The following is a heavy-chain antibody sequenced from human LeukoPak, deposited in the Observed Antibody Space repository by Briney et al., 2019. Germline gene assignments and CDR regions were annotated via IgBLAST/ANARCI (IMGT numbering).Heavy chain of an antibody. D-gene: IGHD2-2*01. V-gene: IGHV4-39*07. Sequence: SETLSLTCTVSGGSISSSSYYWGWIRQPPGKGLEWIGSIYYSGSTYYNPSLKSRDTISVDTSKNQFSLKLSSVTAADTAVYYCAKWAYSHVSSSGLYEALGPENDYWGQGTLVTVSS. CDR2: IYYSGST. CDR3: AKWAYSHVSSSGLYEALGPENDY. J-gene: IGHJ4*02. CDR1: GGSISSSSYY.